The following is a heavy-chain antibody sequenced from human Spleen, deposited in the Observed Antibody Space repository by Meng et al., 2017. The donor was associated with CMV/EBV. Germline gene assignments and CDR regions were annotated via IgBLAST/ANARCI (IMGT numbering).Heavy chain of an antibody. CDR2: INHSGST. Sequence: GSLRLSCAVYGGSFSGYYWSWIRQPPGKGLEWFGEINHSGSTNYNPSLKSRVTISVDTSKNQFSLKLSSVTAADTAVYYCARVGRRYFDRYYFDYWGQGTLVTVSS. CDR1: GGSFSGYY. V-gene: IGHV4-34*01. J-gene: IGHJ4*02. D-gene: IGHD3-9*01. CDR3: ARVGRRYFDRYYFDY.